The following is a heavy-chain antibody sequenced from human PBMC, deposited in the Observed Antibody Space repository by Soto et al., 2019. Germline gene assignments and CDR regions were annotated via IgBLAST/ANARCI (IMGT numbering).Heavy chain of an antibody. D-gene: IGHD3-22*01. CDR3: AREVYSSGYLVY. V-gene: IGHV1-2*04. CDR2: INPNSGGA. Sequence: GASVEVSCKASGYTFTGYYMHWVRQAPGQGLEWMGWINPNSGGANYAQKFQGWVTMTRDTSISTAYMELSRLRSDDTAVYYCAREVYSSGYLVYWGQGTLVTVSS. J-gene: IGHJ4*02. CDR1: GYTFTGYY.